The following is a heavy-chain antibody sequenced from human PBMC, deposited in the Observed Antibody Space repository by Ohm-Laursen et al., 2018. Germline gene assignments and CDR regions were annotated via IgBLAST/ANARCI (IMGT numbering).Heavy chain of an antibody. J-gene: IGHJ4*02. V-gene: IGHV3-74*01. CDR3: SNFDY. D-gene: IGHD6-13*01. Sequence: SLRLSCAASGFTFSNHWMHWVRQAPGKGLVWVPFITSDGRTSTYADSVRGRFTISRDNTKNTLYLQMNSLRAEDTAVYYCSNFDYWGQGTLVTVSS. CDR1: GFTFSNHW. CDR2: ITSDGRTS.